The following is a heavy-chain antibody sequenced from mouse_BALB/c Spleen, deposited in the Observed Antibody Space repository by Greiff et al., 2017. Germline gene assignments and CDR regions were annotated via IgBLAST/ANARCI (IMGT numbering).Heavy chain of an antibody. V-gene: IGHV5-17*02. Sequence: EVHLVESGGGLVQPGGSRKLSCAASGFTFSSFGMHWVRQAPEKGLEWVAYISSGSSTIYYADTVKGRFTISRDNPKNTLFLQMTSLRSEDTAMYYCATFTTATGNAMDYWGQGTSVTVSS. CDR2: ISSGSSTI. CDR3: ATFTTATGNAMDY. CDR1: GFTFSSFG. J-gene: IGHJ4*01. D-gene: IGHD1-2*01.